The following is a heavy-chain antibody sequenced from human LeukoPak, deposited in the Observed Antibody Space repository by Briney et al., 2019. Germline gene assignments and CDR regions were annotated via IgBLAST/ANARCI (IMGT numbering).Heavy chain of an antibody. CDR3: ARDSTAFGGVHSSDY. D-gene: IGHD3-3*01. CDR1: GFTFDDYG. V-gene: IGHV3-20*04. J-gene: IGHJ4*02. Sequence: GGSLRLSCAASGFTFDDYGMSWVRQAPGKGLEWVSGINWNGGSTGYADSVKGRFTISRDNAKNSLYLQMNSLRAEDTALYYCARDSTAFGGVHSSDYWGQGTLVTVSS. CDR2: INWNGGST.